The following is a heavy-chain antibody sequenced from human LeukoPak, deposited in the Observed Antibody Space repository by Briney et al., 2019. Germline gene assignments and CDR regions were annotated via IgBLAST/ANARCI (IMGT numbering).Heavy chain of an antibody. D-gene: IGHD1-26*01. Sequence: ASVKVSCKASGYTFTSYYMHWVRQAPGQGLEWMGIINPSGGSTSYAQKFQGRVTMTRDTSTSTVYMELSSLRSEDTAVYYCARALRGYSGSPAYFDYWGQGTLVTVSS. CDR2: INPSGGST. CDR1: GYTFTSYY. CDR3: ARALRGYSGSPAYFDY. J-gene: IGHJ4*02. V-gene: IGHV1-46*01.